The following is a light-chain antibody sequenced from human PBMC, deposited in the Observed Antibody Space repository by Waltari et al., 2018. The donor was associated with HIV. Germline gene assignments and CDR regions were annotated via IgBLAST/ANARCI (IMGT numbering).Light chain of an antibody. CDR3: SSYGDSLKVL. CDR2: EVT. V-gene: IGLV2-8*01. CDR1: SSDIGASDF. J-gene: IGLJ2*01. Sequence: QSALTQPPSASGSLGQSVTLSCTGSSSDIGASDFVSWFQPHPHSAPKRVLYEVTRRPSTVSDRFSGSRSGNTAFLTVAGLQPDDEATYFCSSYGDSLKVLFGGGTNVTVL.